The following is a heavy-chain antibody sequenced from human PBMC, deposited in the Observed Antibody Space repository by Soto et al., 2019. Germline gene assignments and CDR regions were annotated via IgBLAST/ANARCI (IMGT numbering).Heavy chain of an antibody. J-gene: IGHJ6*02. V-gene: IGHV3-30*14. Sequence: GVSLRLSWAASGFAFGNYAMHWVRQAPGKGLEWLAVISYYGNDDNYADAVQGRFTISRDNSPSKLFLLLNSLRAEDTAVYYCKRTGHYCSNGGCPSDYYYYALDVWGQGTTVTVSS. CDR2: ISYYGNDD. CDR1: GFAFGNYA. D-gene: IGHD2-8*01. CDR3: KRTGHYCSNGGCPSDYYYYALDV.